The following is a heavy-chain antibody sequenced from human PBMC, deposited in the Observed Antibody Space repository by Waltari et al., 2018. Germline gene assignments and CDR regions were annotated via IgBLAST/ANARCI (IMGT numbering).Heavy chain of an antibody. CDR3: ASGPGIAY. CDR2: MKSEVSST. V-gene: IGHV3-74*01. J-gene: IGHJ4*02. CDR1: GFTFSRYC. Sequence: EVQLVESGGGLVQPGGSLRHSCVASGFTFSRYCMHWVRQDPGKGQVWVSRMKSEVSSTINADSVKGRFTISRDNAKNTLDVQMNSLRAEDTAVYYCASGPGIAYWGQGTLVTVSS. D-gene: IGHD1-26*01.